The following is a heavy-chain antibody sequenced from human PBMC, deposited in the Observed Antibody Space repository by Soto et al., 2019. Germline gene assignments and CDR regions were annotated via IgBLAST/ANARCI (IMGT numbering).Heavy chain of an antibody. Sequence: SGPTLVNPTQTLTLTCTFSGFSLSTSGVGVGWIRQPPGKALEWLALIYWNDDKRYSPSLKSRLTVTKDTSKNQVVLTMTNMDPVDTATYYCAHSAVSPEYSSSPSSHGPQSPYYYYGMDVWGQGTTVTVSS. CDR2: IYWNDDK. J-gene: IGHJ6*02. V-gene: IGHV2-5*01. D-gene: IGHD6-6*01. CDR3: AHSAVSPEYSSSPSSHGPQSPYYYYGMDV. CDR1: GFSLSTSGVG.